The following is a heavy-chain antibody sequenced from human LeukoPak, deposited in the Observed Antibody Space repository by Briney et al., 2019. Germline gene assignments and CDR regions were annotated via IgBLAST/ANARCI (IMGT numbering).Heavy chain of an antibody. Sequence: SETLSLTCAVYGGPFSGYYWSWIRQPPGKGLEWIGEINHSGSTNYNPSLKSRVTISVDTSKNQFSLKLSSVTAADTAVYYCAYGGELSSTFDYWGQGTLVTVSS. CDR2: INHSGST. J-gene: IGHJ4*02. CDR1: GGPFSGYY. CDR3: AYGGELSSTFDY. D-gene: IGHD3-16*02. V-gene: IGHV4-34*01.